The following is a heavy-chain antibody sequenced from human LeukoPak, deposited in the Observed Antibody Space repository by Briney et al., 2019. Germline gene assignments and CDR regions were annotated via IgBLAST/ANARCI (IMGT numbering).Heavy chain of an antibody. V-gene: IGHV3-11*06. Sequence: GGSLRLSCAASGFTFSDYYMNWIRQAPGKGLEWVSSISSISTYTAYADSLRGRFTISRDNSNNSLYLQMDSLRVEDTAVYYCARDLAPRSFDYWGQGTLVTVSP. CDR2: ISSIST. CDR3: ARDLAPRSFDY. J-gene: IGHJ4*02. D-gene: IGHD5-24*01. CDR1: GFTFSDYY.